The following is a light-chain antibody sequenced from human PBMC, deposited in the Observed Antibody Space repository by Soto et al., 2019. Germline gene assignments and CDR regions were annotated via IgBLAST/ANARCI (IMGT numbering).Light chain of an antibody. CDR3: QQYNRYSRT. V-gene: IGKV1-5*01. CDR1: QSIGSW. Sequence: DIQMTQSPSTLSASVGDRVTITCRASQSIGSWLAWYQQKPGQAPKLLIYDVSTLESGVPSRFSGSGSGTEFTLTISSLQPDDFATYYCQQYNRYSRTFGQGTKVEIK. CDR2: DVS. J-gene: IGKJ1*01.